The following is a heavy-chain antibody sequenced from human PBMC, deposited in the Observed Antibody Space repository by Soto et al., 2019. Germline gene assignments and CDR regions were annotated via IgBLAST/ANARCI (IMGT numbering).Heavy chain of an antibody. CDR3: ARPLERRGGWFDP. J-gene: IGHJ5*02. Sequence: PSETLSLTCTVSGGSISSSSYYWGWIRQPPGKGLEWIGSIYYSGSTYYNPSLKSRVTISVDTSKNQFSLKLSSVTAADTAVYYCARPLERRGGWFDPWGQGTLVTVSS. V-gene: IGHV4-39*01. D-gene: IGHD1-1*01. CDR1: GGSISSSSYY. CDR2: IYYSGST.